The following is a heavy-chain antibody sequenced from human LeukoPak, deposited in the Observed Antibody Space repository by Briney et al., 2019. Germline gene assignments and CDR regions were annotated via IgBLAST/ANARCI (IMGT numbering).Heavy chain of an antibody. Sequence: ASVKVSCKASGYTFTGYYMHWVRQAPGQGLEWMGWINPNSGGTNYAQKFQGRVTMTRDTSISTAYMELSRLRSDDTAVYYCARDDSGWYNWFDPWGQGTLVTDSS. D-gene: IGHD6-19*01. J-gene: IGHJ5*02. V-gene: IGHV1-2*02. CDR1: GYTFTGYY. CDR2: INPNSGGT. CDR3: ARDDSGWYNWFDP.